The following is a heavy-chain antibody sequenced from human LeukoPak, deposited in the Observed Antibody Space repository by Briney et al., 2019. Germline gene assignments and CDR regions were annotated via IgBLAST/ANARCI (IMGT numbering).Heavy chain of an antibody. D-gene: IGHD6-13*01. CDR3: VSDSSSWAAYYFDY. J-gene: IGHJ4*02. V-gene: IGHV1-2*02. Sequence: ASVKVSCTASGYTFTGYYMHWVRQAPGQGLEWMGWINPNSGGTNYAQKFQGRVTMTRDTSISTAYMELSRLRADDTAVYYCVSDSSSWAAYYFDYWGQGTLVTVSS. CDR2: INPNSGGT. CDR1: GYTFTGYY.